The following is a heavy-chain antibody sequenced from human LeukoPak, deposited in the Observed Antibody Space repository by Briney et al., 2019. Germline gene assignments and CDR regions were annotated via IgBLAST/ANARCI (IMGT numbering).Heavy chain of an antibody. D-gene: IGHD5-12*01. CDR3: AKALHSSYAYYGMDV. J-gene: IGHJ6*02. Sequence: GGSLRLSCAATGFTFSSYAMSWVRQAPGKGLEWVSAISGSGGSTYYADSVKGRFTISRDNSKNTLYLQMNSLRAEDTAVYYCAKALHSSYAYYGMDVWGQGTTVTVSS. V-gene: IGHV3-23*01. CDR1: GFTFSSYA. CDR2: ISGSGGST.